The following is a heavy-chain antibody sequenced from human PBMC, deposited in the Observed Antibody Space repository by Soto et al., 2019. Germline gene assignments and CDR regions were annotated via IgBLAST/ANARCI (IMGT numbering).Heavy chain of an antibody. CDR1: GGTFSSYA. CDR2: IIPIFGTA. J-gene: IGHJ5*01. CDR3: ARDPLDYYDSSGYILDQTGGFDS. D-gene: IGHD3-22*01. V-gene: IGHV1-69*06. Sequence: SVKVSCKASGGTFSSYAISWVRQAPGQGLEWMGGIIPIFGTANYAQKFQGRVTITADKSTSTAYMELSSLRSEDTAVYYCARDPLDYYDSSGYILDQTGGFDSWGQGTLVTVSS.